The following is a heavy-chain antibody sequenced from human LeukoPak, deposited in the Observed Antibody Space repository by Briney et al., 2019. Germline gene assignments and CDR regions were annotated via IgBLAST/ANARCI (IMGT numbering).Heavy chain of an antibody. D-gene: IGHD1-1*01. CDR1: GGSISSYY. J-gene: IGHJ6*03. CDR2: IYYSEST. CDR3: ARVNEQAAQSRTGVGYYYYYYMDV. V-gene: IGHV4-59*01. Sequence: SETLSLTCTVSGGSISSYYWSWIRQPPGKGLEWIGYIYYSESTNYNPSLKSRVTISIDTSKNQFSLKLSSVTAADTAVYYCARVNEQAAQSRTGVGYYYYYYMDVWGKGTTVTVSS.